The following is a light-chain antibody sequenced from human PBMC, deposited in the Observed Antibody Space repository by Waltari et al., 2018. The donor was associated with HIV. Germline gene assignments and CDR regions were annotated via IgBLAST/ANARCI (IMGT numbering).Light chain of an antibody. CDR1: QSLLHSSGYNY. CDR3: MQALQTPLT. CDR2: FGS. J-gene: IGKJ4*01. Sequence: DIVMTQSPLSLPVTAGEPASISCRSSQSLLHSSGYNYLDWYFQKPGQSPQLLIYFGSNRASGVPDRFSGSGSGTNFTLKIRRVDTENVGIYYCMQALQTPLTFGGGTKVEI. V-gene: IGKV2-28*01.